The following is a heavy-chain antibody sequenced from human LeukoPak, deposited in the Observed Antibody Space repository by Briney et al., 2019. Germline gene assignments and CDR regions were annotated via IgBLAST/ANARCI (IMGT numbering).Heavy chain of an antibody. CDR3: ARGLGHDYVWGSYPLRFDY. CDR1: GGSISRSNYF. CDR2: IYYSVNT. D-gene: IGHD3-16*02. J-gene: IGHJ4*02. Sequence: SETLSLTCTVSGGSISRSNYFWGWIRQPPGKGLDWIGSIYYSVNTFYNPSLKSRVTILVDTSKNQFSLKLTSVTAADTAVYYCARGLGHDYVWGSYPLRFDYWGQGTLVTVSS. V-gene: IGHV4-39*07.